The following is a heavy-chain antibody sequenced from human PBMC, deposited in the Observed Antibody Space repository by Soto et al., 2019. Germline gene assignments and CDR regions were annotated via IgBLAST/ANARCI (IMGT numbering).Heavy chain of an antibody. Sequence: GGSLRLSCAASGFTFSSYAMSWVRQAPGKGLEWVSAISGSGGSTYYADSVKGRFTISRDNSKNTLYLQMNSLRAEDTAVYYCAKDGHPTVMRYMDVWGKGTTVTVSS. J-gene: IGHJ6*03. D-gene: IGHD4-17*01. CDR1: GFTFSSYA. V-gene: IGHV3-23*01. CDR3: AKDGHPTVMRYMDV. CDR2: ISGSGGST.